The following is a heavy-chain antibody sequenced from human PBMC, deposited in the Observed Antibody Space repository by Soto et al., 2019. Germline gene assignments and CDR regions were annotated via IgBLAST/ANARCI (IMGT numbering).Heavy chain of an antibody. CDR1: GYTFTSYG. J-gene: IGHJ6*02. CDR2: ISAYNGNT. Sequence: QVQLVQSGADVKKPGASVKVACKASGYTFTSYGISWVRQAPGQGREWMGWISAYNGNTNYAQKLQGRATMTTDTSTSTGYMELRSLRSDDTAVYYCARCLAAVAGASYYGLDVWGQVTTVTVS. CDR3: ARCLAAVAGASYYGLDV. D-gene: IGHD6-19*01. V-gene: IGHV1-18*01.